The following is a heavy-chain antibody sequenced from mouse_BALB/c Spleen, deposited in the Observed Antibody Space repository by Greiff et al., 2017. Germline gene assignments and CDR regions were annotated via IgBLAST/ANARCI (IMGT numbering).Heavy chain of an antibody. V-gene: IGHV5-6-2*01. J-gene: IGHJ2*01. Sequence: EVMLVESGGGLVKLGGSLKLSCAASGFTFSSYYMSWVRQTPEKRLELVAAINSNGGSTYYPDTVKGRFTISRDNAKNTLYLQMSSLKSEDTALYYCARHGYDGGVDYWGQGTTLTVSS. D-gene: IGHD2-2*01. CDR1: GFTFSSYY. CDR2: INSNGGST. CDR3: ARHGYDGGVDY.